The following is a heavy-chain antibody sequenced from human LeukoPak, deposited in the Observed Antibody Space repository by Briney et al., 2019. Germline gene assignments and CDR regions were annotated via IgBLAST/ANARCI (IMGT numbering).Heavy chain of an antibody. V-gene: IGHV3-23*01. J-gene: IGHJ4*02. CDR1: GFTFSSYA. CDR2: ISGSGGST. CDR3: AKDFSGVGFWSGYLDY. Sequence: GGSLRLSCAASGFTFSSYAMSWVRQAPGKGLEWVSAISGSGGSTYYADSVKGRFTISRDNSKNTLYLQMNSLRAEDTAVYYCAKDFSGVGFWSGYLDYWGQGTLVTVSS. D-gene: IGHD3-3*01.